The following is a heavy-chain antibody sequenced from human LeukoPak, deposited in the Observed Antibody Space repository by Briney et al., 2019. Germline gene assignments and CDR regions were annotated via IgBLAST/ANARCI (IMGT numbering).Heavy chain of an antibody. CDR2: ISSSSSYI. CDR3: ARTDRAMVWDY. J-gene: IGHJ4*02. CDR1: RFTFSTYS. D-gene: IGHD5-18*01. V-gene: IGHV3-21*01. Sequence: GGSLRLSCAASRFTFSTYSMNWVRQAPGKGLEWVSSISSSSSYIYYADSVKGRFTISRDNAKNSLYLQMNSLRAEDTAVYYCARTDRAMVWDYWGQGTLVTVSS.